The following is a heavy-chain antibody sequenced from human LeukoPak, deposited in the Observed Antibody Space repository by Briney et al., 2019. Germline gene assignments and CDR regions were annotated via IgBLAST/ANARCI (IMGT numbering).Heavy chain of an antibody. CDR2: INHSGST. V-gene: IGHV4-34*01. Sequence: PSETLSLTCAVYGGSFSGYYWSWICQPPGKGLEWIGEINHSGSTNYNPSLKSRVTISVDTSKNQFSLKLSSVTAADTAVYYCARRRLYDYVWGSYRYTFGYFDYWGQGTLVTVSS. CDR3: ARRRLYDYVWGSYRYTFGYFDY. D-gene: IGHD3-16*02. J-gene: IGHJ4*02. CDR1: GGSFSGYY.